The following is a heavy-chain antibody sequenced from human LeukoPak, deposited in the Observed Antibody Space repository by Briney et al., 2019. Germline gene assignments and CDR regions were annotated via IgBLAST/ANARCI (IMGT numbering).Heavy chain of an antibody. CDR2: INHSGST. CDR3: ARELRNSSGWQDAFDI. D-gene: IGHD6-19*01. Sequence: PSETLSLTCAVYGGSFSGYYWSWIRQPPGKGLEWIGEINHSGSTNYNPSLKSRVTISVDTSRNQFSLKLSSVTAADAAVYYCARELRNSSGWQDAFDIWGQGTMVTVSS. CDR1: GGSFSGYY. V-gene: IGHV4-34*01. J-gene: IGHJ3*02.